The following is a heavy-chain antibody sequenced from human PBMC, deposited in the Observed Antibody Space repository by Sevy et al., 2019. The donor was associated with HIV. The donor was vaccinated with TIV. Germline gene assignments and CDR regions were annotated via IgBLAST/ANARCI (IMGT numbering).Heavy chain of an antibody. Sequence: SETLSLTCTVSGGSISSYYWSWIRQPPGKGLEWIGYIYYSGSTNYNPSLKSRVTISVDTSKNQFSLKLSSVTAADTAVYYCARELAMGWFDPWGQGTLVTVSS. CDR2: IYYSGST. J-gene: IGHJ5*02. CDR1: GGSISSYY. V-gene: IGHV4-59*01. CDR3: ARELAMGWFDP.